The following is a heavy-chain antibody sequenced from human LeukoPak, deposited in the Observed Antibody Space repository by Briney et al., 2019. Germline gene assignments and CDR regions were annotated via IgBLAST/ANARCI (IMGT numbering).Heavy chain of an antibody. J-gene: IGHJ4*02. V-gene: IGHV3-48*01. Sequence: PGGSLRLSCAASGFTFSSYSMNWVRQAPGKGLEWVSYISSSSSTIYYADSVKGRFTISRDNAKNSLYLQMNSLRAEDTAVYYCARGRYVDSGSYYALFDYWGQGTLVTVSS. D-gene: IGHD1-26*01. CDR1: GFTFSSYS. CDR2: ISSSSSTI. CDR3: ARGRYVDSGSYYALFDY.